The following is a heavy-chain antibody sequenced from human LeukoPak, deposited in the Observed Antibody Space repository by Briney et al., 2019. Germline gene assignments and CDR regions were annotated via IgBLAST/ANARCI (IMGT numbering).Heavy chain of an antibody. D-gene: IGHD2-15*01. V-gene: IGHV3-23*01. CDR1: GFIFSSYG. CDR2: TSSSDDGK. J-gene: IGHJ4*02. Sequence: GGSLRLSCAASGFIFSSYGMHWVRQTPGKGLEWVSATSSSDDGKYYADSVRGRFTISRDNSRNTMYLQMNSLRAEDAAVYYCAKAPVTSCRGAFCYPFDSWGQGTLVTVSS. CDR3: AKAPVTSCRGAFCYPFDS.